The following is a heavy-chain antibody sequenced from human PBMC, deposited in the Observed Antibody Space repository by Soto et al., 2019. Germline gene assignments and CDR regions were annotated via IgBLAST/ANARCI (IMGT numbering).Heavy chain of an antibody. CDR2: MNPNSGNT. CDR3: ARAYCSGGSCQTNYYYYYGMDV. CDR1: GYTFTSYD. Sequence: GXSVKVSCKASGYTFTSYDINWVRQATVQGLEWMGWMNPNSGNTGYAQKFQGRVTMTRNTSISTAYMELSSLRSEDTAVYYCARAYCSGGSCQTNYYYYYGMDVWGQGTTVTVSS. V-gene: IGHV1-8*01. J-gene: IGHJ6*02. D-gene: IGHD2-15*01.